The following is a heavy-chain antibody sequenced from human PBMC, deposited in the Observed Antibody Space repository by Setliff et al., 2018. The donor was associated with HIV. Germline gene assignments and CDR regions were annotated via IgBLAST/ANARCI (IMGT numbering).Heavy chain of an antibody. CDR1: GYTFINFG. D-gene: IGHD1-1*01. CDR2: ISAYNGNT. V-gene: IGHV1-18*01. Sequence: WASVKVSCKASGYTFINFGISWVRQAPGQGLEWMGCISAYNGNTNSSQRLKGRFPLSTDTSTSTAYMDLRSLRSDDTALYFWASENEWGAFDIRGLGTMVTVSS. CDR3: ASENEWGAFDI. J-gene: IGHJ3*02.